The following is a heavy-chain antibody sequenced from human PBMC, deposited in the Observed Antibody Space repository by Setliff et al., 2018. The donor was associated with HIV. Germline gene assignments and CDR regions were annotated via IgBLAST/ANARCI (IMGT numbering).Heavy chain of an antibody. CDR2: ISANNGNT. D-gene: IGHD3-10*01. J-gene: IGHJ4*02. Sequence: ASVKVSCKASGYTFTNFAISWVRQAPGQGLEWMGWISANNGNTNYAQKFQDRVTMTTDTSTGTAHLELRSLRSDDTAVYYCARDMRHLAPLGYYFDYWGQGTLVTVSS. CDR1: GYTFTNFA. V-gene: IGHV1-18*01. CDR3: ARDMRHLAPLGYYFDY.